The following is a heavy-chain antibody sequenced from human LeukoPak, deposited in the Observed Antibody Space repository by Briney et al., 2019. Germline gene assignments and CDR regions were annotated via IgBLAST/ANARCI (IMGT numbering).Heavy chain of an antibody. J-gene: IGHJ4*02. CDR2: INSNSGGT. CDR1: GYTFTGYH. CDR3: ARVGLKYDYDY. V-gene: IGHV1-2*02. D-gene: IGHD5-12*01. Sequence: ASVKVSCKTSGYTFTGYHIHWVRQARGQGLEWMGWINSNSGGTNYAQNFKGRVTMTRDTSITTAYMELRRLTSDDTAVYYCARVGLKYDYDYWGQGTLVTVSS.